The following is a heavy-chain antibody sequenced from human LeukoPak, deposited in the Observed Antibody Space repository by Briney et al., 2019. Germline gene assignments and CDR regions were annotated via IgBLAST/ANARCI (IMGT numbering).Heavy chain of an antibody. CDR2: ISYDGSNK. CDR1: GFTFSSYA. D-gene: IGHD3-22*01. V-gene: IGHV3-30-3*01. J-gene: IGHJ4*02. Sequence: PGRSLRLSCAASGFTFSSYAMHWVRQAPGKGLEWVAVISYDGSNKYYADSVKGRFTISRDNSKNTLYLQMNSLRDEDTAVYYCASGYFYYYDSSGYPYYFDYWGQGTLVTVSS. CDR3: ASGYFYYYDSSGYPYYFDY.